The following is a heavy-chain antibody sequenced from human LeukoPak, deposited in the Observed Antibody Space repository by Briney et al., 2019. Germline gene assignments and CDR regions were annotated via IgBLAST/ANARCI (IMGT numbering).Heavy chain of an antibody. D-gene: IGHD6-19*01. Sequence: GGSLRLSCXTSGFTSSSYWMSWVRQAPGKGLEWVANIKQDGGEKYYVDSVKGRFTISRDNAKNSLDLQMNSLRAEDTAVYYCARQWLVQDNYWGQGTLVTVSS. V-gene: IGHV3-7*01. CDR3: ARQWLVQDNY. CDR1: GFTSSSYW. CDR2: IKQDGGEK. J-gene: IGHJ4*02.